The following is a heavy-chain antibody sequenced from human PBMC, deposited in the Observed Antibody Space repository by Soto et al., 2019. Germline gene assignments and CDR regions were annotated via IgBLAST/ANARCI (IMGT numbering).Heavy chain of an antibody. CDR2: ISGGGRTT. V-gene: IGHV3-23*01. Sequence: EVQLLDSGGDLAQPGGSLRLSCAASGFTFSSYAMSWVRQAPGKGLEWVSGISGGGRTTYYADSVKGRFTISRDNSKNTLFLQMNSLTVGDTAVYYCAKCSSASCFKEGFDYWGQGTLVTVSS. J-gene: IGHJ4*02. D-gene: IGHD2-2*01. CDR1: GFTFSSYA. CDR3: AKCSSASCFKEGFDY.